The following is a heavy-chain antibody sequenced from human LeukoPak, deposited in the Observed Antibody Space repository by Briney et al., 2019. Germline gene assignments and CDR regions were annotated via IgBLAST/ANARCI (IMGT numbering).Heavy chain of an antibody. D-gene: IGHD3-22*01. Sequence: SETLSLTCTVSGGSISSYYWSWIRQPPGKGLEWIGYIYYSGSTNYNPSLKSRVTISIDTSKNQFSLKLSSVTAADTAVYYCARGRARDSSGYPNYWGQGTLVTVSS. CDR1: GGSISSYY. CDR3: ARGRARDSSGYPNY. CDR2: IYYSGST. J-gene: IGHJ4*02. V-gene: IGHV4-59*01.